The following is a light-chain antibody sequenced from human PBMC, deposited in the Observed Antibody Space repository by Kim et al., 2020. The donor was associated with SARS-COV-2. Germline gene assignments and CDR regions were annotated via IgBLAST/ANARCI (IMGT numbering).Light chain of an antibody. V-gene: IGLV3-19*01. CDR3: NSRDSSGNHYV. J-gene: IGLJ1*01. CDR2: GKN. CDR1: SLRRYY. Sequence: LGQTVRSTCQGDSLRRYYASWYQQKPGQAPVVVIYGKNNRPPGTPDRFSGSSSGNTASLTITGAQAEDEADYYCNSRDSSGNHYVFGTGTKVTVL.